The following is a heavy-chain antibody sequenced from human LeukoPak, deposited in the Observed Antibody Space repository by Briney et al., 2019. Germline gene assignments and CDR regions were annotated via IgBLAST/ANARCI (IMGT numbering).Heavy chain of an antibody. Sequence: SGGSLRLSCAASGFTFSSYALSWARQAPGKGLEWVSSISGSGSSTYFAASVKGRFTISRDNSKNTLYLQMNSLRAEDTAVYYCAKDLLYYDSSGYYSSDFYYYYGMYVWGQGTTVTVSS. D-gene: IGHD3-22*01. CDR3: AKDLLYYDSSGYYSSDFYYYYGMYV. CDR1: GFTFSSYA. CDR2: ISGSGSST. J-gene: IGHJ6*02. V-gene: IGHV3-23*01.